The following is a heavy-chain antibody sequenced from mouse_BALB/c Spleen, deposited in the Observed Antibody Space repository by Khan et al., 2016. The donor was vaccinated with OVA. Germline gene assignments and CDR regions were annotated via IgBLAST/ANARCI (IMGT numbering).Heavy chain of an antibody. Sequence: QVQLKESGAELAKPGASVKMSCKASGYTFTSYWMHWVKQRPGQGLEWIGYINPSSGYTEYNQNFKDKATLTADKSSSTAYMQLSSLTSEDSANYYCARDRIDYWGQGTTLTVSS. CDR2: INPSSGYT. CDR1: GYTFTSYW. V-gene: IGHV1-7*01. J-gene: IGHJ2*01. CDR3: ARDRIDY.